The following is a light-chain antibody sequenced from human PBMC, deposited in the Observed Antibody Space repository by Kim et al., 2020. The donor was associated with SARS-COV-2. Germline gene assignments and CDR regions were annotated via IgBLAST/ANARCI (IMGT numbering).Light chain of an antibody. V-gene: IGKV3-20*01. CDR3: QQYGSSWYT. CDR1: QSLSDSF. J-gene: IGKJ2*01. CDR2: GAS. Sequence: EIVLTQSPGTLSLSPGERATLSCRASQSLSDSFLAWYQQKPGQAPRLLIYGASSRATGISDRFSGSGSGADFTLTISRLEPEDFAVYYCQQYGSSWYTFGQGTKLEI.